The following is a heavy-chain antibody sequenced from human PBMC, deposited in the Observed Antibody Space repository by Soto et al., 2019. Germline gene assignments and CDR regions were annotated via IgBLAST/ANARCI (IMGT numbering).Heavy chain of an antibody. D-gene: IGHD6-25*01. J-gene: IGHJ4*02. CDR2: IWYDGSNK. Sequence: QVQLVESGGGVVQPGRSLRLSCAASGFTFSSYGMHWVRQAPGKGLEWVAVIWYDGSNKYYADSVKGRFTISRDNSKNTLYLHVTSLTAEDTAVYYRARYSSGWAFDYWGQGTLVTVSS. CDR1: GFTFSSYG. V-gene: IGHV3-33*01. CDR3: ARYSSGWAFDY.